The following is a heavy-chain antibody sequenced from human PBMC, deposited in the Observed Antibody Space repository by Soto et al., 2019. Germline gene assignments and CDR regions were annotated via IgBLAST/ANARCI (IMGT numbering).Heavy chain of an antibody. CDR1: GFTFSSYA. CDR2: IXYDGSXK. J-gene: IGHJ6*03. V-gene: IGHV3-30-3*01. Sequence: HPGXSRRLSCAASGFTFSSYAMHWVRQAPGKGLEWVAVIXYDGSXKYYAASVRGXXTISRDNXXNTLYLQMNSLRAEDTAVYYCARVLRGYYYMDVWGKGTTVTV. CDR3: ARVLRGYYYMDV.